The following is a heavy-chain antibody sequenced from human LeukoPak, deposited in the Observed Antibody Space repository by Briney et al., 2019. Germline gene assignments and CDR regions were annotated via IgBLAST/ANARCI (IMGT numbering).Heavy chain of an antibody. D-gene: IGHD3-9*01. J-gene: IGHJ4*02. V-gene: IGHV3-74*01. CDR3: ARLDILTGNYYYFNF. CDR2: ISGDGSTT. Sequence: GGSLRLSCAASGFMFSGYWMSWVRQAPGMGLVWVSRISGDGSTTSYADSVKGRFTISRDNAKNTLYLQMNSLRAEDTAVYYCARLDILTGNYYYFNFWGQGTLVTVSS. CDR1: GFMFSGYW.